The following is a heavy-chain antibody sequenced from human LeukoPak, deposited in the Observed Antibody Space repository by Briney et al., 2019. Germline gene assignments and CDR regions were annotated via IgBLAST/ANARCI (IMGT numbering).Heavy chain of an antibody. Sequence: PGGSLRLSCSASGFTFSSYAMHWVRQAPGKGLEYVSAISSNGGSTYYAGSVKGRFTISRDNSKNTLYLQMSSLRAEDTAVYYCVKDKTGRALGGNFDYWGQGTLVTVSS. J-gene: IGHJ4*02. CDR1: GFTFSSYA. V-gene: IGHV3-64D*06. CDR2: ISSNGGST. CDR3: VKDKTGRALGGNFDY. D-gene: IGHD3-16*01.